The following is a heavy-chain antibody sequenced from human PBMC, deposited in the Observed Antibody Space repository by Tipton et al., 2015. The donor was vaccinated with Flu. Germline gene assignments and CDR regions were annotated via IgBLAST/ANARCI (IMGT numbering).Heavy chain of an antibody. CDR2: IWYDGSNK. CDR1: GFTFSSYG. D-gene: IGHD6-19*01. J-gene: IGHJ4*02. Sequence: SLRLSCAASGFTFSSYGMHWVRQAPGKGLEWVAVIWYDGSNKYYADSVKGRFTISRDNSKNTLYLQMNSLRAEDTAVYYCARDLGGGWLDYWGQGTLVTVSS. V-gene: IGHV3-33*01. CDR3: ARDLGGGWLDY.